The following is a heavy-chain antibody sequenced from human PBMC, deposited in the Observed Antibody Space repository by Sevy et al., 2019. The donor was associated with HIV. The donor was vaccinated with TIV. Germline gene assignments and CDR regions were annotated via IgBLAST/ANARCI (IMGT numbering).Heavy chain of an antibody. D-gene: IGHD3-9*01. CDR3: ARSPDFDWLQTYYYYYMDV. Sequence: SETLSLTCTVSGGSISSYYWSWIRQPPGKGLEWIGYIYYSGSSNYNPSLKSRVTISVDTSKNQFSLKLSSVTAADTAVYSCARSPDFDWLQTYYYYYMDVWGKGTTVTVSS. V-gene: IGHV4-59*01. CDR1: GGSISSYY. J-gene: IGHJ6*03. CDR2: IYYSGSS.